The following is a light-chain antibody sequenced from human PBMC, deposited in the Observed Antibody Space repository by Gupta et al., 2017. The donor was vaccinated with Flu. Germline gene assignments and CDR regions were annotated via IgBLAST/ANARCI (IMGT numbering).Light chain of an antibody. CDR2: DAS. J-gene: IGKJ2*03. CDR3: QQRSNWPPNS. Sequence: EIVLTQSPATLPWSPGERATLPCRASQSVSSYLAWYQQKPGQAPRLLIYDASNRAPGIPARFSGSGSGTDFTLTISSREPEDFAVYYCQQRSNWPPNSFGQGTKLEIK. CDR1: QSVSSY. V-gene: IGKV3-11*01.